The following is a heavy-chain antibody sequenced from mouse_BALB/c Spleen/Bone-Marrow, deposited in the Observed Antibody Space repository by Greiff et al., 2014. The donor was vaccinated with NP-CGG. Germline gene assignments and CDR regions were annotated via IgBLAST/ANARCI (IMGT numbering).Heavy chain of an antibody. J-gene: IGHJ4*01. CDR3: ARGGNYDAMDY. D-gene: IGHD2-1*01. CDR1: GFSLTGYG. V-gene: IGHV2-6-7*01. CDR2: IWGDGST. Sequence: QVQLQQSGPGLVAPSQSLSITCTVSGFSLTGYGVNWVRQPPGKGLEWLGMIWGDGSTDYNSALKSRLSISKDNSKSQVFLKMNSLQTDNTARYYCARGGNYDAMDYWGQGTSVTVSS.